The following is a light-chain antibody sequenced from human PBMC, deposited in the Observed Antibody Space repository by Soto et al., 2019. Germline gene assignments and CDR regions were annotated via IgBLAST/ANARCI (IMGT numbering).Light chain of an antibody. V-gene: IGLV8-61*01. Sequence: QAVVTQEPSFSVSPGGTVTLTCGCNSGAVSTNYYPSWYQQTPGQAPRTLIYNTNNRSSGAPDRFSGSILGNKAALTITGAQADDESDYSCVLYRASGIGVFGGGTPLNVL. CDR3: VLYRASGIGV. J-gene: IGLJ3*02. CDR1: SGAVSTNYY. CDR2: NTN.